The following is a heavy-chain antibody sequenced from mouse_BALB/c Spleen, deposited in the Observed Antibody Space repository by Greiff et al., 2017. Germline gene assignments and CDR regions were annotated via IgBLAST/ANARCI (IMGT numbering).Heavy chain of an antibody. CDR3: ARSPFITTATFYWYFDV. CDR1: GYTFTSYW. Sequence: QVQLKQPGAELVKPGAPVKLSCKASGYTFTSYWMNWVKQRPGRGLEWIGRIDPSDSETHYNQKFKDKATLTVDKSSSTAYIQLSSLTSEDSAVYYCARSPFITTATFYWYFDVWGAGTTVTVSS. D-gene: IGHD1-2*01. J-gene: IGHJ1*01. CDR2: IDPSDSET. V-gene: IGHV1-69*02.